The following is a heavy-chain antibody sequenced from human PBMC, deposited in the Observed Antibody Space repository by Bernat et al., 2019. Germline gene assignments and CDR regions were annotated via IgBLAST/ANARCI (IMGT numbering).Heavy chain of an antibody. Sequence: QVQLVQSGAEVKKPGASVKVSCKASGYTFTSYAMHWVRQAPGQRLEWMGWINAGNGNTKYSQKFQGRVTITRDTSASTAYMELSSLRSEDTAVYYCARVLGPGYWTGGVCYKGGWYFDLWGRGTLVTVSS. D-gene: IGHD2-8*02. CDR1: GYTFTSYA. CDR3: ARVLGPGYWTGGVCYKGGWYFDL. CDR2: INAGNGNT. V-gene: IGHV1-3*01. J-gene: IGHJ2*01.